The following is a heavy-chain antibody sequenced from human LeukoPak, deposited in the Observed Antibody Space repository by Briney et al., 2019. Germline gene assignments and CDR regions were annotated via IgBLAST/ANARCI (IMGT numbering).Heavy chain of an antibody. J-gene: IGHJ5*02. V-gene: IGHV1-2*02. Sequence: GASVTVSCKASGYTFTGYYVHWVRQAPGQGLEGRGWINPNSGGTNYAQKCQRRVTMTRDTSISTAYMELSRLRSDDTAVYYCARDRGGMGWFDPWGQGTLVIVSS. CDR2: INPNSGGT. D-gene: IGHD3-16*01. CDR1: GYTFTGYY. CDR3: ARDRGGMGWFDP.